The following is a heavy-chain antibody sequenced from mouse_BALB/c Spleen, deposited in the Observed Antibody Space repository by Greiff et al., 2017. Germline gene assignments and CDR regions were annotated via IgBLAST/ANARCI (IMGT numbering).Heavy chain of an antibody. J-gene: IGHJ3*01. V-gene: IGHV7-3*02. CDR1: GFTFTAYY. CDR3: AREGGYYGPFAY. D-gene: IGHD1-2*01. Sequence: DVTLVESGGGLVQPGGSLRLSCATSGFTFTAYYMSWVRQPPGKALEWLGFIRNKANGYTTEYSASVKGRFTISRDNSQSILYLQMNTLRAEDSATYYCAREGGYYGPFAYWGQGTLVTVSA. CDR2: IRNKANGYTT.